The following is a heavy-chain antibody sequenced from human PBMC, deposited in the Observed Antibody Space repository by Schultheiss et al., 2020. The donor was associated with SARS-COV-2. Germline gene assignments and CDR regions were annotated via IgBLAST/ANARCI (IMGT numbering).Heavy chain of an antibody. Sequence: GESLKISCAASGFTFSSYSMNWVRQAPGKGLEWVSSISGSSSYIYYADSVKGRFTISRDNAKNSLYLQMNSLRAEDTAVYYCAKARGVGATTSPFDYWGQGTLVTVSS. CDR3: AKARGVGATTSPFDY. CDR1: GFTFSSYS. CDR2: ISGSSSYI. V-gene: IGHV3-21*04. D-gene: IGHD1-26*01. J-gene: IGHJ4*02.